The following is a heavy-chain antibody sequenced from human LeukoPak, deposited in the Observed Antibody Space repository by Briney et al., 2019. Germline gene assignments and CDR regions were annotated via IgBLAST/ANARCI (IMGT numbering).Heavy chain of an antibody. V-gene: IGHV4-30-2*01. CDR1: GGSISSGGYS. J-gene: IGHJ4*02. D-gene: IGHD3-10*01. CDR3: ARYGGSGTYFFDY. CDR2: IYDSGST. Sequence: SETLSLTCTVSGGSISSGGYSWSWIRQPPGKGLEWIGYIYDSGSTYYNPSLKSRVTISLDRSKNQFSLKLSSVTAADTAVYYCARYGGSGTYFFDYWGQGTLVTVSS.